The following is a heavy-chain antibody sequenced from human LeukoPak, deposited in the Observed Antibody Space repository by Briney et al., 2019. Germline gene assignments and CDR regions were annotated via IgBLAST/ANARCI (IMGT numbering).Heavy chain of an antibody. CDR3: AKGFRYYDFWSGYYLLDY. D-gene: IGHD3-3*01. Sequence: GGSLRLSCAASGFTSSSYAMSWVRQAPGKGLEWVSAISGSGGSTYYADSVKGRFTISRDNSKNTLYLQMNSLRAEDTAVYYCAKGFRYYDFWSGYYLLDYWGQGTLVTVSS. V-gene: IGHV3-23*01. J-gene: IGHJ4*02. CDR2: ISGSGGST. CDR1: GFTSSSYA.